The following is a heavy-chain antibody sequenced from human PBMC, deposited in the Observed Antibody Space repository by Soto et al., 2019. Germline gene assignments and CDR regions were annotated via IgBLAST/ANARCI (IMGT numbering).Heavy chain of an antibody. Sequence: PGGSLRLSCAASGFAFSWYANLWVRHAPGRGPEWVALISYDGSDRYYTDSVKGRFTISRDNSKNTLYLQMNSLRPEDTAVYYCVRIMVTFGGVIGTFDFWGQGTLVTVSS. CDR1: GFAFSWYA. CDR3: VRIMVTFGGVIGTFDF. D-gene: IGHD3-16*02. CDR2: ISYDGSDR. J-gene: IGHJ4*02. V-gene: IGHV3-30-3*01.